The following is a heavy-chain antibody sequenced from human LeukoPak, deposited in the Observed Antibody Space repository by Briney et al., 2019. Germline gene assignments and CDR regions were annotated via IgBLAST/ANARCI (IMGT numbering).Heavy chain of an antibody. Sequence: SGPTLVNPTQTLTLTCTFSGFSLSTNRVGVGWIRQPPGKALEWLALIYWDDDKRYSPSLKSRLTITKDTSKNQVVLTMTNMDPVDTATYYCAHSGGTTVTRRSFDYWGQGTLVTVSS. CDR1: GFSLSTNRVG. D-gene: IGHD4-17*01. CDR3: AHSGGTTVTRRSFDY. V-gene: IGHV2-5*02. CDR2: IYWDDDK. J-gene: IGHJ4*02.